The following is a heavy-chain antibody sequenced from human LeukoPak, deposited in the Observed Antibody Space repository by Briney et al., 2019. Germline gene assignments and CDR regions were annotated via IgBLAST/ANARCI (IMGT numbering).Heavy chain of an antibody. CDR1: GFTFSSYA. J-gene: IGHJ3*02. CDR3: ALSYQIFGVVIGDAFDI. V-gene: IGHV3-21*01. CDR2: ISSSSSYI. D-gene: IGHD3-3*01. Sequence: PGGSLRLSCAASGFTFSSYAMSWVRQAPGKGLEWVSSISSSSSYIYYADSVKGRFTISRDNAKNSLYLQMNSLRAEDTVVYYCALSYQIFGVVIGDAFDIWGQGTMVTVSS.